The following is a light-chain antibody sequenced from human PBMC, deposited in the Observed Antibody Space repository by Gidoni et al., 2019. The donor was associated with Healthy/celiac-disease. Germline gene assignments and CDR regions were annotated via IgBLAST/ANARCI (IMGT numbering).Light chain of an antibody. V-gene: IGKV3-20*01. J-gene: IGKJ1*01. CDR3: QQYGSSPRT. Sequence: DIVFTQPPGTLSLSPGERATLSCRASQSVSSCYLAWYQQKPGQAPRLLIYGASSRATGIPDRLSGSGGGTDFTLTISRLEPEDVAVYYWQQYGSSPRTFGQGTKVEIK. CDR2: GAS. CDR1: QSVSSCY.